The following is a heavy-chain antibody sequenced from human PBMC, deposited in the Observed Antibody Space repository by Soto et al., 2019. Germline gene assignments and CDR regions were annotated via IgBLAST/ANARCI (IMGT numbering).Heavy chain of an antibody. CDR1: GGTFSSYT. V-gene: IGHV1-69*02. J-gene: IGHJ4*02. CDR3: ARADYGDEPTGVDY. Sequence: QVQLVQSGAEVKKPGSSVKVSCKASGGTFSSYTISWVRQAPGQGLEWMGRIIPILGIANYAQKFQGRVTMTADKSTSTAYMELSSLRSEDTAVYYCARADYGDEPTGVDYWGQGTLVTVSS. D-gene: IGHD4-17*01. CDR2: IIPILGIA.